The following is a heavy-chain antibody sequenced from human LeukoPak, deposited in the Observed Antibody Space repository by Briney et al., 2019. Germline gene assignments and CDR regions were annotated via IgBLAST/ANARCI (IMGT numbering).Heavy chain of an antibody. J-gene: IGHJ4*02. CDR2: INPSGGST. CDR3: AREEGSGWSGRDY. D-gene: IGHD6-19*01. Sequence: GASVNVSCKASGYTFTSYYMHWVRQAPGQGLEWMGIINPSGGSTSYAQKFQGRVTMTRDTSTSTVYMELSSLRSGDTAVYYCAREEGSGWSGRDYWGQGTLVTVSS. V-gene: IGHV1-46*01. CDR1: GYTFTSYY.